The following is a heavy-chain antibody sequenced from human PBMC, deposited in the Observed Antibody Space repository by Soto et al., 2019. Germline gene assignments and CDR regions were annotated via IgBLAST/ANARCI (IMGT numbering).Heavy chain of an antibody. CDR3: PHRRNVYRDSVAEFDY. CDR1: GFSLRSPGVG. J-gene: IGHJ4*02. V-gene: IGHV2-5*01. Sequence: QITLKESGPTLVKPTQTLTLTCTLSGFSLRSPGVGVGWIRQTPGKALEWLALIFWTNDVRYSPSLRSRLTITKDTSKNQVVLTLTNVDPVDTGTYYCPHRRNVYRDSVAEFDYWGPGTLVSVSS. D-gene: IGHD4-4*01. CDR2: IFWTNDV.